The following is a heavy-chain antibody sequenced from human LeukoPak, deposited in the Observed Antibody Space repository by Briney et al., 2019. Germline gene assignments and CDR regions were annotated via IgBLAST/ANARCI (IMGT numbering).Heavy chain of an antibody. D-gene: IGHD3-22*01. CDR1: GFTFSNAW. J-gene: IGHJ1*01. CDR3: NYSGVLSYYDSSGYRNRDAAYFQH. V-gene: IGHV3-15*01. Sequence: GGSLRLSCAASGFTFSNAWMSWVRQAPGKGLEWVGRIKSKTEGGTTDYAAPVKGRFTISRDDSKNTLYLQMNSLKTEDTAVYYCNYSGVLSYYDSSGYRNRDAAYFQHWGQGTLVTVSS. CDR2: IKSKTEGGTT.